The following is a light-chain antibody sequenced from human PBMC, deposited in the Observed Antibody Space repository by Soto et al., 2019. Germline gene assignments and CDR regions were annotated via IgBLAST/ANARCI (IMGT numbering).Light chain of an antibody. CDR1: SSDVGGYNS. CDR3: CSYTSSSTPGV. Sequence: QSALTQPASVSGSPGQSITISCTGTSSDVGGYNSVSWYQPHPGKAPKLMIFDVSDRPSGVSSRFSASKSGNTASLTISGLQAEDEADYYCCSYTSSSTPGVFGTGTKVTVL. CDR2: DVS. J-gene: IGLJ1*01. V-gene: IGLV2-14*03.